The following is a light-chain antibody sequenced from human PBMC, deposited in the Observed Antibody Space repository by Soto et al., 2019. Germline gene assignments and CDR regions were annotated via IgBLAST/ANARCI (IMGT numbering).Light chain of an antibody. CDR1: QSIGTW. V-gene: IGKV1-12*01. J-gene: IGKJ5*01. CDR2: AAS. Sequence: EIQVTQSPSTLSASVGDRVTITCGASQSIGTWLAWYQQKPGKAPKLLIYAASILQSGVPSRFSGSGSGTDFTLTINNLQPEDFATYYCQQAKSFPVSFGQGTRLEIK. CDR3: QQAKSFPVS.